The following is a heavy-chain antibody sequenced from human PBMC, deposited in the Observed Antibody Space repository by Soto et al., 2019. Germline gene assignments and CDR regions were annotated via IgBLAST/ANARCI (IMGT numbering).Heavy chain of an antibody. V-gene: IGHV1-18*01. CDR1: ASIFTRYG. J-gene: IGHJ4*02. Sequence: QVQLEQSGVEVKKPGASVRVACKTSASIFTRYGFSWVRQAPGQGLEWMGWISAYNGDTKYAQNFQGRVTMTTDTSTRTAYMELRTLRIDDTAVYYCTSDYGDENSWGRGTLVTVSS. CDR2: ISAYNGDT. CDR3: TSDYGDENS. D-gene: IGHD4-17*01.